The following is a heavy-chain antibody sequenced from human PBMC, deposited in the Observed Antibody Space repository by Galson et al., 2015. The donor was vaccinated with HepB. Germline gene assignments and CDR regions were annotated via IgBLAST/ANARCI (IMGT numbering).Heavy chain of an antibody. CDR2: ILAGGST. V-gene: IGHV3-53*01. D-gene: IGHD3-10*01. J-gene: IGHJ6*03. CDR3: ARLVWFGRYMDV. Sequence: SLRLSCAASGFTVSSSYVIWVRQAPGKGLEWVSLILAGGSTYYADSVNGRFTISRDNAKNTLSLQMNSLRAEDTAVYYCARLVWFGRYMDVWVKGTTVTVSS. CDR1: GFTVSSSY.